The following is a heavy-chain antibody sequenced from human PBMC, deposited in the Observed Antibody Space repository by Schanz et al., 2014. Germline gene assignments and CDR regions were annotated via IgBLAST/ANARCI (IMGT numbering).Heavy chain of an antibody. V-gene: IGHV3-23*01. CDR1: GFTFTTFA. CDR3: AKDGVEAVATV. D-gene: IGHD5-12*01. Sequence: EQVLESGGGFVQPGGSLRLSCATSGFTFTTFAMTWVRQAPGKGLEWVSIMFPGGNTYYADSVKGRFTISRDNSKNTLFLQMNSLRAEDTAVYYCAKDGVEAVATVWGQGILVTVSS. CDR2: IMFPGGNT. J-gene: IGHJ4*02.